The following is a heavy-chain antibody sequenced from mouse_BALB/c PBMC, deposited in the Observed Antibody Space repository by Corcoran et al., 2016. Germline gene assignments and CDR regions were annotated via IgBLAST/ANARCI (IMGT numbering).Heavy chain of an antibody. CDR3: ANWDCDLDV. J-gene: IGHJ1*01. Sequence: EVQLQQSGAELVKPWHSVKVSCTASGFYIKNTYMHWVKQRTEQVLEWIGRIDPANGNTKYDPKFHCKATITADTSSNTAYLQLRSLTSDDTAVYYCANWDCDLDVWGAGTTVTVSS. D-gene: IGHD4-1*01. CDR2: IDPANGNT. V-gene: IGHV14-3*02. CDR1: GFYIKNTY.